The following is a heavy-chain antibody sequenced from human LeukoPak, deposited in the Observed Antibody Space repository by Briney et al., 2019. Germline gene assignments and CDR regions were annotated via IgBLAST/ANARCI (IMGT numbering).Heavy chain of an antibody. V-gene: IGHV4-39*01. Sequence: SESLSLTCTVSGPSISSSRYYCGRLRQRPGRGLEWFGSIYDSGSTYYNPSLKSRVTISVDTSKNQFSLKLSSVTAADTAEYYSARHLGGQQLSWFDPWGQGTLVTVSS. J-gene: IGHJ5*02. CDR3: ARHLGGQQLSWFDP. CDR1: GPSISSSRYY. D-gene: IGHD6-13*01. CDR2: IYDSGST.